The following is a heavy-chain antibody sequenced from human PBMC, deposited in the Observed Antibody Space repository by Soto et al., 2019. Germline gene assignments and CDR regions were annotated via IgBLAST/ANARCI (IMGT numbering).Heavy chain of an antibody. D-gene: IGHD3-3*01. CDR3: ARAHYTYHDFWAVDP. CDR2: ISYDGGST. J-gene: IGHJ5*02. CDR1: GFIFTSYA. V-gene: IGHV3-30-3*01. Sequence: GGSLRLSCAASGFIFTSYAMYWVRQSPGKGLEWVALISYDGGSTYYAESVKGRFTISRHNSKNMLFLQMDSLGAEDTAVYYCARAHYTYHDFWAVDPWGQGTLVTVSS.